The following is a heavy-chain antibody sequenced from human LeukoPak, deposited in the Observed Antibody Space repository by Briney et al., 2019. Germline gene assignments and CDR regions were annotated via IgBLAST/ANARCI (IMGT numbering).Heavy chain of an antibody. CDR3: ARDSNFAGEFDY. J-gene: IGHJ4*02. CDR2: IIPIFGTA. Sequence: ASVRVSCKASGGTFSSYAISWVRQAPGQGLEWMGGIIPIFGTANYAQKFQGRVTITADESTSTAYMELSSLRSEDTAVYYCARDSNFAGEFDYWGQGTLVTVSS. CDR1: GGTFSSYA. V-gene: IGHV1-69*13. D-gene: IGHD7-27*01.